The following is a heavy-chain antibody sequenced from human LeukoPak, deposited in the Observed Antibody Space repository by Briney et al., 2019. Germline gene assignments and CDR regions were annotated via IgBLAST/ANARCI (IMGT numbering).Heavy chain of an antibody. D-gene: IGHD1-26*01. J-gene: IGHJ4*02. Sequence: SETLSLTCTVSGGSISNYYWSWIRQPAGRGLEWIGRIYTSGSTNYNPSLKSRVTMSVDTSKNQFSLKLSSVTAADTAVYYCARIGGSYYEYYFDYWGQGTLVTVSS. CDR3: ARIGGSYYEYYFDY. V-gene: IGHV4-4*07. CDR1: GGSISNYY. CDR2: IYTSGST.